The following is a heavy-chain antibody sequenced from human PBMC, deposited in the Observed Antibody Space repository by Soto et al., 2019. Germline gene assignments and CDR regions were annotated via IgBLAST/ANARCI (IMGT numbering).Heavy chain of an antibody. Sequence: QVQLVQSGAEVKKPGSSVKVSCKASGGIFSSYAISWLRQAPGQGLEWMGAVIPILGQAYYAQDLQDRVSITADESTRTTYMELSSLRSEDTAVYCCGRVGGIVATPGTDYWGQGTLVTVSS. V-gene: IGHV1-69*01. CDR2: VIPILGQA. CDR3: GRVGGIVATPGTDY. CDR1: GGIFSSYA. J-gene: IGHJ4*02. D-gene: IGHD5-12*01.